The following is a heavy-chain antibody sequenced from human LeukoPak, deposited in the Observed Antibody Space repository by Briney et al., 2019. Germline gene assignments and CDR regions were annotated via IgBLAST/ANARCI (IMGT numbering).Heavy chain of an antibody. Sequence: GGSLRLSCAASGFTFSSYWMSWVRQAPGKGLEWVANIKQDGSEEYYVDSVKGRFTISRDNAKNSLYLQMNSLRAEDTAVYYCASQYSSSWYEYYYYYGMDVWGQGTTVTVSS. D-gene: IGHD6-13*01. CDR1: GFTFSSYW. CDR2: IKQDGSEE. CDR3: ASQYSSSWYEYYYYYGMDV. J-gene: IGHJ6*02. V-gene: IGHV3-7*01.